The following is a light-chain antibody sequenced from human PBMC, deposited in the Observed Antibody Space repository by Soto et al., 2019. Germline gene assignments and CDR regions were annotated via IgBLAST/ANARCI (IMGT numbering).Light chain of an antibody. V-gene: IGKV3-20*01. J-gene: IGKJ1*01. Sequence: DIVLTQSPGSLSLSPGERATLSCRASQSVDSSFFAWYQQNPGQAHRLLIYGASKRATGTPDRFSGSGSGTDVTLTITRLEPEDFAVYYCQQYVSSVTFGQGTKVEIK. CDR2: GAS. CDR1: QSVDSSF. CDR3: QQYVSSVT.